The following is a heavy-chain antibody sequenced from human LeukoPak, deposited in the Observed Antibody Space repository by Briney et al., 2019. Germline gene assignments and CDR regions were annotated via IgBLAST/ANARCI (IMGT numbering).Heavy chain of an antibody. CDR2: IYYSGST. CDR3: ARLGSSSGYYYYYMDV. Sequence: SETLSLTCTVSGGSITRYYWSWVRQPPGKGLEWIGYIYYSGSTNYNPSLKSRVTISVDTSKNQFSLKLSSVTAADTAVYYCARLGSSSGYYYYYMDVWGKGTTVTVSS. CDR1: GGSITRYY. V-gene: IGHV4-59*08. D-gene: IGHD6-6*01. J-gene: IGHJ6*03.